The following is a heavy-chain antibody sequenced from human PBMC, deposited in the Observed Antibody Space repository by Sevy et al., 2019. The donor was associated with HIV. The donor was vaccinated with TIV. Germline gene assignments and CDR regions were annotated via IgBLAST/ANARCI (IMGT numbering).Heavy chain of an antibody. CDR1: GYSISSGYY. CDR3: ARGGYTYGKGYFDY. V-gene: IGHV4-38-2*01. J-gene: IGHJ4*02. D-gene: IGHD5-18*01. CDR2: IYHSGST. Sequence: SETLSLTCGVSGYSISSGYYWGWIRQPPAKGLEWIGSIYHSGSTYSNPSLKSRVTISVDTSKNQFSLKLSSVTAADTAVYYCARGGYTYGKGYFDYWGQRTLVTVSS.